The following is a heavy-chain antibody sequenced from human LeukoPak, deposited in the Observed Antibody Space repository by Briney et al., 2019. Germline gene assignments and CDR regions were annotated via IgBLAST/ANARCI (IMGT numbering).Heavy chain of an antibody. V-gene: IGHV3-43*02. CDR1: GFTFDDYA. CDR3: AKDRGPLYCSSASCYASAGMDV. D-gene: IGHD2-2*01. J-gene: IGHJ6*02. Sequence: GGSLRLSCAASGFTFDDYAMHWVRQAPGKGLEWVSLISGGGKTYYADSVKGRFTVSRDNSKNSLYLQMNSLRTDDTALYYCAKDRGPLYCSSASCYASAGMDVWGQGTTVTVSS. CDR2: ISGGGKT.